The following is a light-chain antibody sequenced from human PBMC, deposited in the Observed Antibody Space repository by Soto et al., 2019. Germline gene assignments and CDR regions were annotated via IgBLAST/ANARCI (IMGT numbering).Light chain of an antibody. J-gene: IGKJ2*01. CDR2: GAT. CDR3: QQYDTSPMYT. V-gene: IGKV3-20*01. CDR1: QSVITTY. Sequence: EIVLTQSPGTLSLSPGERATLSCRASQSVITTYLAWYQQKPGQAPRLLIYGATTRATGIPDRFSGSGSGTDFTLTISRLEPEDFAVYYCQQYDTSPMYTFGQGTKLEIK.